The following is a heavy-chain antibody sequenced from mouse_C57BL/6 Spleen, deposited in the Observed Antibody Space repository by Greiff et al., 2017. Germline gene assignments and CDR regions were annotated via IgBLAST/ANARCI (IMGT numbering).Heavy chain of an antibody. V-gene: IGHV1-69*01. CDR3: ARRDVMDY. CDR1: GYTFTSYW. CDR2: IDPSDSYT. J-gene: IGHJ4*01. Sequence: VQLQQSGAELVMPGASVKLSCKASGYTFTSYWMHWVKQRPGQGLEWIGEIDPSDSYTNYNQKFKGKSTLTVDKSSSTAYMQLSSLTSEDSAVYYCARRDVMDYWGQGTSVTVSS.